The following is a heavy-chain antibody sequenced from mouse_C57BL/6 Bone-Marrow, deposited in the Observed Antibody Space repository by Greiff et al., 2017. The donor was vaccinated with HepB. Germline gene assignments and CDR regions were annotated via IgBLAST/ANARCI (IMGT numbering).Heavy chain of an antibody. CDR2: IRNKANNHAT. Sequence: EVKLVESGGGLVQPGGSMKLSCAASGFTFSDAWMDWVRQSPEKGLEWVAEIRNKANNHATYYAESVKGRFPISRDDSKSSVYLQMNSLRAEDTGIYYCTRGGGNHFDYWGQGTTLTVSS. CDR3: TRGGGNHFDY. CDR1: GFTFSDAW. D-gene: IGHD1-1*02. V-gene: IGHV6-6*01. J-gene: IGHJ2*01.